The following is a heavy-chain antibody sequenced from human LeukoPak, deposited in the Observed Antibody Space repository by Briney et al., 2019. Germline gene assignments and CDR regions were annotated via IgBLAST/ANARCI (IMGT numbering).Heavy chain of an antibody. J-gene: IGHJ4*02. V-gene: IGHV3-30-3*01. CDR1: GFTFSNYA. CDR2: ISYDGNNK. Sequence: PGRSLRLSRAASGFTFSNYAMHWVRQAPGKGLEWVTVISYDGNNKYYADSVKGRFTISRDNSKTTVYLQMDSLRAEDTAVYYCASGQQWLDDWGQGTLVTVSS. D-gene: IGHD6-19*01. CDR3: ASGQQWLDD.